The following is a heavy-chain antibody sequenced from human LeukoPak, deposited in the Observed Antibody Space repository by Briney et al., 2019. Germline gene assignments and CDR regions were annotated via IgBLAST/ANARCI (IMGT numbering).Heavy chain of an antibody. D-gene: IGHD4-23*01. CDR2: ISSSSSTI. CDR1: EFTFSTYS. J-gene: IGHJ4*02. Sequence: GGSLRLSCAASEFTFSTYSMDWVRQAPGKGLEWVSYISSSSSTIYYADSVKGRFTISRDNAKNSLYLQMNSLRAEDTAVYYCAANGGPFDFWGQGTLVTVSS. V-gene: IGHV3-48*04. CDR3: AANGGPFDF.